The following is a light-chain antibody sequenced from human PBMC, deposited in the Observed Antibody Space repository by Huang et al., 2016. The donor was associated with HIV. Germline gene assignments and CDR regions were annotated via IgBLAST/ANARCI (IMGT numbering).Light chain of an antibody. CDR1: QSVSSN. V-gene: IGKV3-15*01. J-gene: IGKJ4*01. Sequence: EIVMTQSPATLSVSPGERATLSCRASQSVSSNLAWYQQKPGQAPRLLIYAASTRATGIPARFSGGGSGTDFTLTISRLEPEDFAVYYCQHYGSSPQDTFGGGTKVEIK. CDR3: QHYGSSPQDT. CDR2: AAS.